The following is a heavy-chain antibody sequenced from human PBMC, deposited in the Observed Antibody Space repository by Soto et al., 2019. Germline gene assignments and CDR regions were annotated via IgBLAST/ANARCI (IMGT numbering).Heavy chain of an antibody. CDR1: GDSVGSASYY. V-gene: IGHV4-61*01. D-gene: IGHD5-18*01. Sequence: SETLSLTCTVSGDSVGSASYYWTWIRQPPGEGLEWIGYIYATGSTNYTPSLKSRLTISVDTSKNQFSLKLSSVTAADTAVYYCARDIRGYSRAFDYWGQGTLVTVSS. CDR2: IYATGST. J-gene: IGHJ4*02. CDR3: ARDIRGYSRAFDY.